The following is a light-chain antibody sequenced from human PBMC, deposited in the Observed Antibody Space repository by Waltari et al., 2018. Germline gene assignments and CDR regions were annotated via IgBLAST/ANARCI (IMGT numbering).Light chain of an antibody. CDR3: QQCYTYPYT. V-gene: IGKV4-1*01. J-gene: IGKJ2*01. CDR2: WAS. Sequence: DIVLTQSPDSLAVSLGERATINCKSSQSILSSSNNRNYLGWYQQKQGQTPKLLISWASTRESGVPDRFRGSGSGTDFTLTISILQTEDVAVYYCQQCYTYPYTFGQGTNLEIK. CDR1: QSILSSSNNRNY.